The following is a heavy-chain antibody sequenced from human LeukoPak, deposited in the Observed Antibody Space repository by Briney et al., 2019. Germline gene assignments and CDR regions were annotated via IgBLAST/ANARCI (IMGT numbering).Heavy chain of an antibody. V-gene: IGHV3-30*03. CDR3: ARATLEWSIVGAPRGFDY. D-gene: IGHD1-26*01. CDR2: ISYDGSNK. CDR1: GFTFSSYG. J-gene: IGHJ4*02. Sequence: GGSLRLSCAASGFTFSSYGMHWVRQAPGKGLEWVAVISYDGSNKYYADSVKGRFTISRDNSKNTLYLQMNSLRAEDTAVYYCARATLEWSIVGAPRGFDYWGQGTLVTVSS.